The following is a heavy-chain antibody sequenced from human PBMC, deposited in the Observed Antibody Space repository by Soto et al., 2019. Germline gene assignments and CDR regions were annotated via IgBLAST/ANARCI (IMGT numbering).Heavy chain of an antibody. CDR1: GDSVSSNSAT. V-gene: IGHV6-1*01. Sequence: SQTLSLTCAISGDSVSSNSATWNWIRQSPSRGLEWLGRTYSRSKWYNDYALSLKGRITINPDTSKNHFSLHLNSVTPEDTAVYYCARNSGANFDYWGQGTLVTVSS. J-gene: IGHJ4*02. CDR2: TYSRSKWYN. CDR3: ARNSGANFDY. D-gene: IGHD2-15*01.